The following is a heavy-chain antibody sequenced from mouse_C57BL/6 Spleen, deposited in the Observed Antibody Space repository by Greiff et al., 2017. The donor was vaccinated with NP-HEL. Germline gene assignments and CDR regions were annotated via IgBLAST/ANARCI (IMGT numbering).Heavy chain of an antibody. J-gene: IGHJ2*01. CDR2: IDPSVSYT. CDR3: ARGDYYGSSLDY. CDR1: GYTFTSYW. Sequence: VQLQQPGAELVMPGASVKLSCKASGYTFTSYWMHWVKQRPGQGLEWIGEIDPSVSYTNYNQKFKGKSTLTVDKSSSTAYMQLSSLTSEDSAVYYCARGDYYGSSLDYWGQGTTLTVSS. D-gene: IGHD1-1*01. V-gene: IGHV1-69*01.